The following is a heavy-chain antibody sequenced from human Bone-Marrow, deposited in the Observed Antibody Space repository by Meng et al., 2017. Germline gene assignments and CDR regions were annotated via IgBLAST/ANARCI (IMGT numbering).Heavy chain of an antibody. J-gene: IGHJ3*02. D-gene: IGHD1-26*01. CDR2: ISGSGGST. V-gene: IGHV3-23*01. CDR3: AKDEVIVGATWISAFDI. CDR1: GFTFSSYA. Sequence: GESLKISCAASGFTFSSYAMSWVRQAPGKGLEWVSAISGSGGSTYYADSVKGRFTISRDNSKNTLYLQMNSLRPEDTAVYYCAKDEVIVGATWISAFDIWGQGTMVTVSS.